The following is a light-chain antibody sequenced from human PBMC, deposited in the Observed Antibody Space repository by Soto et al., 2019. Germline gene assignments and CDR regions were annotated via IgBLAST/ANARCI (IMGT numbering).Light chain of an antibody. J-gene: IGLJ1*01. CDR3: TSSTSDSLYV. Sequence: QSVRTQPASVSGSPGQSITISCTGTSSDVGGNKYVSWYQQYPGKVPKLLINKVSNRPSGVSNRFSGSKSGNTASLTIPGLLAEDEADYFCTSSTSDSLYVFGTGTKVTVL. V-gene: IGLV2-14*01. CDR2: KVS. CDR1: SSDVGGNKY.